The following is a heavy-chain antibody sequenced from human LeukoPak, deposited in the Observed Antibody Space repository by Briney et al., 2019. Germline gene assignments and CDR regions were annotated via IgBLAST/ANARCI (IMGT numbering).Heavy chain of an antibody. Sequence: GGSLRLSCAASGFTFSSYSMNWVRQAPGKGLEWVSSISSSSSYIYYADSVKGRFTISRDNAKNSLYLQMNSLRAEDTAVYYCARGGSEMATRPYYYYYMDVWGKGTTVTVSS. CDR1: GFTFSSYS. V-gene: IGHV3-21*01. D-gene: IGHD5-24*01. CDR2: ISSSSSYI. J-gene: IGHJ6*03. CDR3: ARGGSEMATRPYYYYYMDV.